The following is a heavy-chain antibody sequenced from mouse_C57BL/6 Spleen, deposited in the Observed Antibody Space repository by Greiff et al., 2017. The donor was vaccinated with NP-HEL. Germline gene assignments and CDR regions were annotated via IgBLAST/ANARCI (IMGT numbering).Heavy chain of an antibody. D-gene: IGHD1-1*01. CDR2: IYPGDGDT. V-gene: IGHV1-80*01. J-gene: IGHJ2*01. CDR1: GYAFSSYW. CDR3: ARSRLRCFDY. Sequence: QVQLKESGAELVKPGASVKISCKASGYAFSSYWMNWVKQRPGKGLEWIGQIYPGDGDTNYNGKFKGKATLTADKSSSTAYMQLSSLTSEDSAVYFCARSRLRCFDYWGQGTTLTVSS.